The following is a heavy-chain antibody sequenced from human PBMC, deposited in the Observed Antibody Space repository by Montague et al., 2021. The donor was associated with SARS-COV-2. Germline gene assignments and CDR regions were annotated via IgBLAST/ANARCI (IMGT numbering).Heavy chain of an antibody. V-gene: IGHV4-59*08. Sequence: ETLSLTCTVAGGSISTYYWSWIRQPPGKGLEWIGYIYYSGSTNYNPSLKSRVTISVDTSKNQFSLKLSSVTAADTAVYYCARGSSYKIFGVVIDDAFDIWGPGTTVTVSS. CDR1: GGSISTYY. J-gene: IGHJ3*02. CDR2: IYYSGST. D-gene: IGHD3-3*01. CDR3: ARGSSYKIFGVVIDDAFDI.